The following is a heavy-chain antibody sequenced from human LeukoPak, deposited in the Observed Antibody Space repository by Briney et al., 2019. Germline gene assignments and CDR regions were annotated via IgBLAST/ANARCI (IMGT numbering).Heavy chain of an antibody. Sequence: PSGTLSLTCTVSGGSISSSSYYWGWIRQPPGKGLEWIGSIYYSGSTYYNPSLKSRVTISVDTSKNQFSLKLSSVTAADTAVYYCARIGEYFDYWGQGTLVTVSS. CDR3: ARIGEYFDY. D-gene: IGHD4-17*01. CDR2: IYYSGST. J-gene: IGHJ4*02. CDR1: GGSISSSSYY. V-gene: IGHV4-39*01.